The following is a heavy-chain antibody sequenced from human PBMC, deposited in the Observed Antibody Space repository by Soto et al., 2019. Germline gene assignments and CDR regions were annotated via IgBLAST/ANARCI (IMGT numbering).Heavy chain of an antibody. Sequence: QVQLVQSGAGEKKPGASVKVSCKASGYTFTSNAMHWVRQAPGQRLEWMGWIIAGNGNTKYSQKFQGRVTITRDTSASTAYMELSSLRSEDTAVYYCARTFQYCSGGSCYYAMDVWGQGTTVTLPS. CDR3: ARTFQYCSGGSCYYAMDV. J-gene: IGHJ6*02. D-gene: IGHD2-15*01. V-gene: IGHV1-3*05. CDR2: IIAGNGNT. CDR1: GYTFTSNA.